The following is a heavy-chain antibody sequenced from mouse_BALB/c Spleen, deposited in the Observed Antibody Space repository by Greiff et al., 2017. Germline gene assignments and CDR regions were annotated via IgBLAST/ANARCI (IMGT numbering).Heavy chain of an antibody. CDR3: AVRDYRFAY. CDR1: GFTFSSYG. Sequence: EVNVVESGGDLVKPGGSLKLSCAASGFTFSSYGMSWVRQTPDKRLEWVATISSGGSYTYYPDSVKGRFTISRDNAKNTLYLQMSSLKSEDTAMYYCAVRDYRFAYWGQGTLVTVSA. J-gene: IGHJ3*01. D-gene: IGHD2-12*01. V-gene: IGHV5-6*01. CDR2: ISSGGSYT.